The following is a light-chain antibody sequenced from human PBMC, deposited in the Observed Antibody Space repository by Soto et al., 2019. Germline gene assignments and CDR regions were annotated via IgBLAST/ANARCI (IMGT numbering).Light chain of an antibody. Sequence: EIVLTQSPGTLSLSPGERATLSCRASQSVSSSYLAWYQQKPGQAPRLLIYGASSRATGIPDRFSGSGSGTDFILTISRLEPENFAVYYCQQYNSWPLTFGGGTKWIS. CDR3: QQYNSWPLT. CDR1: QSVSSSY. V-gene: IGKV3-20*01. CDR2: GAS. J-gene: IGKJ4*01.